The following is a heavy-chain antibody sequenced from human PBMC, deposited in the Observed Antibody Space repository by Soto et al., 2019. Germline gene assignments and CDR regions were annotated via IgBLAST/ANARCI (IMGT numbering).Heavy chain of an antibody. V-gene: IGHV4-59*01. CDR2: IYYSGST. CDR3: ARRYVASFEY. CDR1: GGSISSYY. D-gene: IGHD3-16*01. J-gene: IGHJ4*02. Sequence: SETLSLTCTVSGGSISSYYWSWIRQPPGKGLEWIGYIYYSGSTNYNPSLKSRVTISVDTSKNQFSLKLSSVTAADTAVYYCARRYVASFEYWGKGTLVTVSS.